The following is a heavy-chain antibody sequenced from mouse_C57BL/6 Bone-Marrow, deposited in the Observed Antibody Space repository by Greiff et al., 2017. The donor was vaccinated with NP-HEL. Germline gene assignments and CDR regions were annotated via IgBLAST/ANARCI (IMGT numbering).Heavy chain of an antibody. CDR2: IRSKSSNYAT. CDR1: GFTFNTYA. CDR3: VREDYGPYYYAMDY. J-gene: IGHJ4*01. Sequence: EVQGVESGGGLVQPKGSLKLSCAASGFTFNTYAMHWVRQAPGKGLEWVARIRSKSSNYATYYADSVKDRFTISRDDSQSMLYLQMNNLKTEDTAMYYGVREDYGPYYYAMDYWGQGTSVTVSS. D-gene: IGHD1-1*01. V-gene: IGHV10-3*01.